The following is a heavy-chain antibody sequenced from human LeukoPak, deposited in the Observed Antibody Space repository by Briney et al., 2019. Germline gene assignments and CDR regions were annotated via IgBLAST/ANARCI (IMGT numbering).Heavy chain of an antibody. D-gene: IGHD6-19*01. V-gene: IGHV1-18*01. J-gene: IGHJ6*03. CDR3: ARASSGWYDPIGAAYYMDV. Sequence: ASVKVSCKASGYTFTRYGISWVRQAPGQGLQWLGWISASNGNTNYAQKFRDRVTMSTDTSTGTAYLDVRSLTSDDTAVYYCARASSGWYDPIGAAYYMDVWGKGTTVTVSS. CDR1: GYTFTRYG. CDR2: ISASNGNT.